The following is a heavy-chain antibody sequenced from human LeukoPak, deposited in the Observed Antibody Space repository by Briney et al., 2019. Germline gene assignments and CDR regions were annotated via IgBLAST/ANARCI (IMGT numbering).Heavy chain of an antibody. J-gene: IGHJ4*02. CDR1: GYTFTDYY. CDR3: ARDTERGYTYGYGNY. D-gene: IGHD5-18*01. V-gene: IGHV1-2*02. CDR2: INPNSGGT. Sequence: ASVKVSCKASGYTFTDYYIHWVRQAPGQGLEWVGWINPNSGGTNYAQNFQGRVTMTRDTSISTAYMELSSLRSDDTAVYFCARDTERGYTYGYGNYWGQGTLVTVSS.